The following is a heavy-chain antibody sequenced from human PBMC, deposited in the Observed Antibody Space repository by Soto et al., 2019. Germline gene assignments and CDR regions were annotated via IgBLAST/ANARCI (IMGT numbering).Heavy chain of an antibody. CDR3: AKWTGYVWGTHRDTTQYYYYGLDV. Sequence: GGSVRLSCAASGFNFSTNSMNWVRQAPGKGLEWVSSISRSSIYIYYADSVKGRFSISRDNSKNTLYVQMNSLRAEDTAVYYCAKWTGYVWGTHRDTTQYYYYGLDVWGQGTTVTVSS. CDR2: ISRSSIYI. D-gene: IGHD3-16*02. V-gene: IGHV3-21*04. CDR1: GFNFSTNS. J-gene: IGHJ6*02.